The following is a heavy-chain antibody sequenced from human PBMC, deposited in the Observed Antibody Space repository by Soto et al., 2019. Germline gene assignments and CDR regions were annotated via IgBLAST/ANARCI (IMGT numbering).Heavy chain of an antibody. J-gene: IGHJ6*02. CDR2: IFYTGST. D-gene: IGHD2-21*01. CDR1: GDSISSGGYY. V-gene: IGHV4-31*03. CDR3: ARDRVRRDNKPYGMDV. Sequence: QVQLQESGPGLVKPSQTLSLTCTVSGDSISSGGYYWSWIRQHPGKGLEGIGYIFYTGSTHYNPSLKIRLSISVDTSKNQFSLKLTSVTAADTAIYYCARDRVRRDNKPYGMDVWGQGTTVTVSS.